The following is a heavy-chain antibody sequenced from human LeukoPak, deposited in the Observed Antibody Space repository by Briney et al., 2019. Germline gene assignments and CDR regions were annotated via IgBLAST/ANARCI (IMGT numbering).Heavy chain of an antibody. CDR1: GGTFSSYA. Sequence: SVKVSCKASGGTFSSYAISWVRQAPGQGLEWMGGIIPIFGTANYAQKFQGRVTITTDESTSTAYVELSSLRSEDTAVYYCAREGRSSWPFDYWGQGTLVTVSS. CDR3: AREGRSSWPFDY. D-gene: IGHD6-13*01. CDR2: IIPIFGTA. V-gene: IGHV1-69*05. J-gene: IGHJ4*02.